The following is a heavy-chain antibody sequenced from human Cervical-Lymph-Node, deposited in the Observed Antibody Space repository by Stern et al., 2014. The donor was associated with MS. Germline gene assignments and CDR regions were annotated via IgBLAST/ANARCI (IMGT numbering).Heavy chain of an antibody. CDR1: GFTVSRDY. CDR3: ARDTSSPERSDW. CDR2: ITNVGST. Sequence: VQLVESGGGVMQPGGSVRLSCTASGFTVSRDYMTWVRQAPGQGLEWVSLITNVGSTFYTDSVKGRFTISRDDSKNTVYLHMTSLRAEDTAMYYCARDTSSPERSDWWGQGTLVTVSS. D-gene: IGHD1-1*01. J-gene: IGHJ4*02. V-gene: IGHV3-53*01.